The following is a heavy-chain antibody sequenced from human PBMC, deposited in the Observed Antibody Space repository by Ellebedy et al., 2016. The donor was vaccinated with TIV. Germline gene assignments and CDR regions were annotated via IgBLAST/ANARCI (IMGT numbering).Heavy chain of an antibody. CDR3: ARDHYDSSGDALDL. V-gene: IGHV3-21*06. Sequence: GESLKISXAASGFTFSSYTMNWVRQAPGKGLEWVSSISLSSSYVFYGDSVKGRFTISRDNAENSLFLVMNSLRDDDTGVYYCARDHYDSSGDALDLWGQGTVVTVS. D-gene: IGHD3-22*01. J-gene: IGHJ3*01. CDR2: ISLSSSYV. CDR1: GFTFSSYT.